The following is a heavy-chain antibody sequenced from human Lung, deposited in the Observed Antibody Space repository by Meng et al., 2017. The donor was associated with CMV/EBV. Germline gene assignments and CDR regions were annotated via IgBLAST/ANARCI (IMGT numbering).Heavy chain of an antibody. CDR2: IYSGGST. D-gene: IGHD1-1*01. V-gene: IGHV3-66*02. Sequence: SXAASGFTFSSYEMNWVRQAPGKGLEWVSTIYSGGSTYYADSVKGRFTISRDNSKNTLYLQMSSLRPEDTAVYFCARVVRHLWANYYFDYWGQGXLVTVSS. CDR1: GFTFSSYE. J-gene: IGHJ4*02. CDR3: ARVVRHLWANYYFDY.